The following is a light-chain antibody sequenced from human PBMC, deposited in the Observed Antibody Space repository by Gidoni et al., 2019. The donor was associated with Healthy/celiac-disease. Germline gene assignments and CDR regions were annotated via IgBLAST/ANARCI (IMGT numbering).Light chain of an antibody. CDR3: QQYGSSSWT. J-gene: IGKJ1*01. CDR1: QRVSSSY. CDR2: GSS. V-gene: IGKV3-20*01. Sequence: ELALTQSPVTLSLSPGERATLSCRASQRVSSSYLALYQQKPGQAPRLLIYGSSSRATVIPDRFSGSGSGTDFTLIISSLEPEYFALYYCQQYGSSSWTFGQGTKVEIK.